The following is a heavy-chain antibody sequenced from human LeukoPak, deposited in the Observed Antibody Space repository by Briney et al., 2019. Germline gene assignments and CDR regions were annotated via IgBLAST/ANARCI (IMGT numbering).Heavy chain of an antibody. D-gene: IGHD3-22*01. CDR1: GCTFSSYE. CDR3: ARDSLVVAPYFDY. V-gene: IGHV3-48*03. CDR2: ISSSGSTI. Sequence: GGSLRVSCAASGCTFSSYEMNWVRQAPWKALEWVSYISSSGSTIYYADSVKGRFTISGDNAKTSLYLQMNSLRAEDTAVYYCARDSLVVAPYFDYWGQGTLVNVSS. J-gene: IGHJ4*02.